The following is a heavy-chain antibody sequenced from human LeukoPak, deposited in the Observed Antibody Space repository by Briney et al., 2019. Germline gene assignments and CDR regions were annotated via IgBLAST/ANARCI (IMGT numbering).Heavy chain of an antibody. V-gene: IGHV3-23*01. CDR2: ISRSGSGT. D-gene: IGHD3-22*01. CDR3: AKGSPYDSSGYHYYFDY. J-gene: IGHJ4*02. CDR1: GFTFSSYA. Sequence: HSGGSLRLSCAASGFTFSSYAMSWVRQAPGKGLECVSHISRSGSGTYYADSVKGRFTISRDNSKNTLYLQMSSLRAEDTAIYYCAKGSPYDSSGYHYYFDYWGQGTLVTVSS.